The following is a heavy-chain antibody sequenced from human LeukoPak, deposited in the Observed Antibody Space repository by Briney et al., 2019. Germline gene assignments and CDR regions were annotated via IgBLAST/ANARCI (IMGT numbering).Heavy chain of an antibody. Sequence: GGSLRLTCAASGFTFRSYEMNWVRQAPGKGLDWVSDISSSGTTIYYADSVRGRFTVSRDNCKNSLYLEMNSLRAEDTAVYYCARTIKGDSDHWGQGTLVIVSS. CDR1: GFTFRSYE. CDR2: ISSSGTTI. J-gene: IGHJ4*02. CDR3: ARTIKGDSDH. V-gene: IGHV3-48*03. D-gene: IGHD3-10*01.